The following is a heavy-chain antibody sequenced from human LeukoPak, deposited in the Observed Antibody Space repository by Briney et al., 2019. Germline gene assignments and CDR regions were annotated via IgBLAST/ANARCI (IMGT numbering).Heavy chain of an antibody. Sequence: ASVKVSCKASGYTFTSYGISWVRQAPGQGLEWMGLISAYNGNTNYAQKLQGRVTMTTDASTSTAYMELRSLRSDDTAVYYCAREGQAYSGSHPFDYWGQGTLVTVSS. CDR3: AREGQAYSGSHPFDY. CDR1: GYTFTSYG. J-gene: IGHJ4*02. V-gene: IGHV1-18*01. D-gene: IGHD1-26*01. CDR2: ISAYNGNT.